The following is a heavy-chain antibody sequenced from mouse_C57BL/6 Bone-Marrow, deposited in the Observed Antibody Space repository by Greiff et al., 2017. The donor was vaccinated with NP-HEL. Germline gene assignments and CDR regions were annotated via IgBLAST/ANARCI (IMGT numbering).Heavy chain of an antibody. CDR1: GFSLTSYG. J-gene: IGHJ3*01. D-gene: IGHD2-1*01. CDR3: ASGDGKAAWFAY. Sequence: VKLVESGPGLVAPSQSLSITCTVSGFSLTSYGVDWVRQSPGKGLEWLGVIWGVGSTNYNSALKSRLSISKDNSKSQVFLKMNSLQTDDTAMYYCASGDGKAAWFAYWGQGTLVTVSA. CDR2: IWGVGST. V-gene: IGHV2-6*01.